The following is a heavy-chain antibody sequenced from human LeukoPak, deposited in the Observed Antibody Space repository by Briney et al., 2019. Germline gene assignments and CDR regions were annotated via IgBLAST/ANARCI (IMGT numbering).Heavy chain of an antibody. V-gene: IGHV3-7*03. CDR1: GFTFSSYW. CDR2: IKQDGSEK. Sequence: GGSLRLSCAASGFTFSSYWMSWVRQAPGKGLEWVANIKQDGSEKYYVDSVKGRFTISRDNAKNSLYLQMNSLRAGDTAVYYCARVKYSSSWDVPGYYYGTDVWGKGTTVTVSS. D-gene: IGHD6-13*01. CDR3: ARVKYSSSWDVPGYYYGTDV. J-gene: IGHJ6*04.